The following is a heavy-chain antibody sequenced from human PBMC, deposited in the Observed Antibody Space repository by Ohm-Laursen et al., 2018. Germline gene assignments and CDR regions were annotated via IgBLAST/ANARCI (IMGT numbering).Heavy chain of an antibody. V-gene: IGHV4-39*01. CDR3: VRQIERDGYDS. J-gene: IGHJ5*01. Sequence: SDTLSLTCTVSGGSMNTHEYYWGWLRQPPGKGLEWLGSMFYSGSTFYSPSFRGRVTMSADTSRNQFSLILNSVAAADTAVYFCVRQIERDGYDSWGQGTLVTVSS. D-gene: IGHD5-24*01. CDR2: MFYSGST. CDR1: GGSMNTHEYY.